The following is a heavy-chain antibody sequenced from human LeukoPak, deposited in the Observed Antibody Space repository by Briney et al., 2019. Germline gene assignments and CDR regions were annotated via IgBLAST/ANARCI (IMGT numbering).Heavy chain of an antibody. D-gene: IGHD3-16*01. CDR3: AKGPFGEPMYYFDY. V-gene: IGHV3-23*01. Sequence: GGSLRLSCAASGFTFSSYGMSWVRQAPGKGLEWVSAISGSGGSTYYADSAKGQFTISRDNSKNTLYLQMNSLRAEDTAVYYCAKGPFGEPMYYFDYWGQGTLDTVSS. CDR2: ISGSGGST. J-gene: IGHJ4*02. CDR1: GFTFSSYG.